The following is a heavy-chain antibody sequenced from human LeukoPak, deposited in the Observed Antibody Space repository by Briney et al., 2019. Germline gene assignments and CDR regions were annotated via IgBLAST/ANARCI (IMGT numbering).Heavy chain of an antibody. CDR1: GFTFSNYD. Sequence: GGSLRLSCAASGFTFSNYDMSWVRQAPGKGLEWASSISGSGGSTSYADSVKGRFTISRDNSKNTLYLQMNSLRAGDTAVYYCAKDVGGYTGYDFDYWGQGTLVTVSS. J-gene: IGHJ4*02. V-gene: IGHV3-23*01. D-gene: IGHD5-12*01. CDR2: ISGSGGST. CDR3: AKDVGGYTGYDFDY.